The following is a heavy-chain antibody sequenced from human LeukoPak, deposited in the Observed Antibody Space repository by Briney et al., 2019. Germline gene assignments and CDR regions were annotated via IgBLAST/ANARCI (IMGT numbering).Heavy chain of an antibody. Sequence: GASVKVSCKASGYTFTGYYMHWVRQAPGQGLEWMGWINPNSGGTNYARKFQGRVTMTRDTSISTAYMELSRLRSDDTAVYYCARRGAVAGSYFDYWGQGTLVTVSS. D-gene: IGHD6-19*01. CDR3: ARRGAVAGSYFDY. J-gene: IGHJ4*02. V-gene: IGHV1-2*02. CDR2: INPNSGGT. CDR1: GYTFTGYY.